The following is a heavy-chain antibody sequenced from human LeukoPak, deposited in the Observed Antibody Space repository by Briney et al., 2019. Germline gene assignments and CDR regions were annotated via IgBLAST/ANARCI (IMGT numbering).Heavy chain of an antibody. CDR1: GGTFSSYA. V-gene: IGHV1-69*04. Sequence: SVKVSCKAPGGTFSSYAISWVRQAPGQGLEWMGRIIPILGIANYAQKFQGRVTITADKSTSTAYMELSSLRSEDTAVYYCARHQWIQLWPYYYYYGMDVWGQGTTVTVSS. CDR3: ARHQWIQLWPYYYYYGMDV. J-gene: IGHJ6*02. D-gene: IGHD5-18*01. CDR2: IIPILGIA.